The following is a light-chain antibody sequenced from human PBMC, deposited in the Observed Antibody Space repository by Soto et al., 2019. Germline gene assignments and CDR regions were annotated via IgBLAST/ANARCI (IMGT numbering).Light chain of an antibody. CDR3: QQYNNWPWT. J-gene: IGKJ1*01. CDR1: HNVLYSSDNKNY. Sequence: DIVLTQSPDSLAVSLGERATINCKSSHNVLYSSDNKNYLTWYQHRPGQSPRLLIYATSSRATGIPDRFTGGGSGTEFTLTISSLQSEDFAVYYCQQYNNWPWTFGQGTKVDIK. V-gene: IGKV4-1*01. CDR2: ATS.